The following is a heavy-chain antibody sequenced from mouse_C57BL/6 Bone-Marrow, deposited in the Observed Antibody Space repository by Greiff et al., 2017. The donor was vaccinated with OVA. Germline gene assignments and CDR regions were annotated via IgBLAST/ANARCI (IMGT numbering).Heavy chain of an antibody. CDR2: IRNKANNHAT. CDR3: TSLIYYGSSSWFAY. CDR1: GFTFSDAW. J-gene: IGHJ3*01. V-gene: IGHV6-6*01. D-gene: IGHD1-1*01. Sequence: EVKLEESGGGLVQPGGSMKLSCAASGFTFSDAWMDWVRQSPAKGLEWVADIRNKANNHATYYAESVKGRFTISRDDSKSSVYLQMNSLGAEDTGMYYCTSLIYYGSSSWFAYWGQGTLVTVSA.